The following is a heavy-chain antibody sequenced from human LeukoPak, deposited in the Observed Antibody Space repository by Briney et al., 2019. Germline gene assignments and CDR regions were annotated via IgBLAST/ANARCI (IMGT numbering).Heavy chain of an antibody. CDR1: GFTFTSSA. J-gene: IGHJ4*02. Sequence: ASVKVSCKASGFTFTSSAMQWVRQARGQRLEWIGWIVVGSGNTNYAQKFQERVTITRDMSTSTAYMELSSLRSEDTAVYYCARGPITMVRGAGGRIDYWGQGTLVTVSS. CDR2: IVVGSGNT. V-gene: IGHV1-58*02. CDR3: ARGPITMVRGAGGRIDY. D-gene: IGHD3-10*01.